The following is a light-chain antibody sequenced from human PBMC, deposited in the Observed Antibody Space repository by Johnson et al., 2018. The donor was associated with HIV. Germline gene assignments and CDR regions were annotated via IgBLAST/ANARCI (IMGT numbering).Light chain of an antibody. Sequence: QSVLTQPPSVSAAPGQKVTISCSGSSSNIGNNYVSWYQQLPGTATKLLIYDNSKRPSGIPDRFSGSKSGTSATLGITGLQTGDEADYYCGTWDSSLSAGVFGTGTKVTVL. CDR3: GTWDSSLSAGV. CDR2: DNS. J-gene: IGLJ1*01. V-gene: IGLV1-51*01. CDR1: SSNIGNNY.